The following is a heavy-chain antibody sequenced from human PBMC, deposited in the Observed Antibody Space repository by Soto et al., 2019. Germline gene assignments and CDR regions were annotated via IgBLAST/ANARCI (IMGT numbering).Heavy chain of an antibody. D-gene: IGHD2-8*01. J-gene: IGHJ4*02. CDR1: GYTFTSYA. CDR2: INAGNGNT. V-gene: IGHV1-3*01. Sequence: ASVKVSCKASGYTFTSYAMHWVRQAPGQRLEWMGWINAGNGNTKYSQKFQGRVTITRDTSASTAYMELGSLRSEDTAVYYCARESGYCTNGVCSNFDYWGQGTLVTVSS. CDR3: ARESGYCTNGVCSNFDY.